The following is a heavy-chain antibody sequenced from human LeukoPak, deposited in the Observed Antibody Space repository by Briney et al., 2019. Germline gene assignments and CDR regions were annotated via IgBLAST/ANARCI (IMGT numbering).Heavy chain of an antibody. V-gene: IGHV1-46*01. J-gene: IGHJ1*01. CDR2: INPSGGST. CDR1: GYTFTSYY. D-gene: IGHD6-19*01. CDR3: ARVSIAVAGTRSSGYFQH. Sequence: AXXKVSCKASGYTFTSYYMHWVRQAPGQGLEWMGIINPSGGSTNYAQKFQGRVTMTTDTSTSTVYMELSSLRSEDTAVYYCARVSIAVAGTRSSGYFQHWGQGTLVTVSS.